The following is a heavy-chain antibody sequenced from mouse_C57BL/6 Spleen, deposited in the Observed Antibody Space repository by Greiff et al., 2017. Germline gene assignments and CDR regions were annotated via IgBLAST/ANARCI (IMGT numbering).Heavy chain of an antibody. V-gene: IGHV1-22*01. CDR1: GYTFTDYN. CDR2: INPNNGGT. Sequence: VQLQQSGPELVKPEASVKMSCKASGYTFTDYNMHWVKQSHGKSLEWIGYINPNNGGTSYNQKFKGKATLTVNKSSSTAYMELRSLTSEDSAVYDCLDSSGYKDYWGQGTTLTVSS. D-gene: IGHD3-2*02. J-gene: IGHJ2*01. CDR3: LDSSGYKDY.